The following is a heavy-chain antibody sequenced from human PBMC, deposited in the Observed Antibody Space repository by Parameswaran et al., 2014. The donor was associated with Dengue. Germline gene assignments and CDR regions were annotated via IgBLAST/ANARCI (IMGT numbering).Heavy chain of an antibody. CDR1: GDSISGTNW. CDR2: VYQSGST. D-gene: IGHD5-24*01. Sequence: AGGSLRLSCAVPGDSISGTNWWGWVRPAPRKGLEWIGEVYQSGSTKYNPSLKGRVNILVDKSNQFSLELTSVTAADTAIYYCARGPPIGIITLWGQGTLVTVSS. J-gene: IGHJ1*01. V-gene: IGHV4-4*02. CDR3: ARGPPIGIITL.